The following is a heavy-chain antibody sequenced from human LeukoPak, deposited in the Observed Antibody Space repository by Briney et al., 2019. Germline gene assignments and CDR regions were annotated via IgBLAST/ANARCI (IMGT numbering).Heavy chain of an antibody. CDR3: ARDRAHYCVLDY. Sequence: GGSLRLSCAASGFSFSRHWMHWVRQAPSEGLVWVSHINTDGSGTGYADSVKGRFTISRDNAKNSLYLQMNSLRDEDTAVYYCARDRAHYCVLDYWGQGTLVTVSS. CDR1: GFSFSRHW. V-gene: IGHV3-74*01. CDR2: INTDGSGT. J-gene: IGHJ4*02. D-gene: IGHD3-10*02.